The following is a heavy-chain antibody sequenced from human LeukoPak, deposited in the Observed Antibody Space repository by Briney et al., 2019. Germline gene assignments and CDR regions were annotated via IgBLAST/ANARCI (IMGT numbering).Heavy chain of an antibody. CDR3: ARLGGSPYYYYYGMDV. CDR2: INHSGST. Sequence: SETLSPTCAVYGGSFSGYYWSWIRQPPGKGLEWIGEINHSGSTNYNPSLKSRVTISVDTSKNQFSLKLSSVTAADTAVYYCARLGGSPYYYYYGMDVWGQGTTVTVSS. V-gene: IGHV4-34*01. CDR1: GGSFSGYY. J-gene: IGHJ6*02. D-gene: IGHD1-26*01.